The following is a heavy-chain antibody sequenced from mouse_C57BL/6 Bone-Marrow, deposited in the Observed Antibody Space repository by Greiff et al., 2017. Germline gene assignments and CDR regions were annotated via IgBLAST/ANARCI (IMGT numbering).Heavy chain of an antibody. J-gene: IGHJ4*01. CDR3: ARSYDGYLYYYAMDY. V-gene: IGHV14-3*01. Sequence: VHVKQSVAELVRPGASVKLSCTASGFNIKNTYMHWVKQRPEQGLEWIGRIDSANGNTKYAPKFQGKATITADTSSNTAYLQLSSLTSEDTAIYYCARSYDGYLYYYAMDYWGQGTSVTVSS. CDR2: IDSANGNT. CDR1: GFNIKNTY. D-gene: IGHD2-3*01.